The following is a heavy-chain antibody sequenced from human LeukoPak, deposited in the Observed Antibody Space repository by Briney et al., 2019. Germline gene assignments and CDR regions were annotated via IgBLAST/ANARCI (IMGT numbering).Heavy chain of an antibody. CDR3: ARDRIAVAYFDY. Sequence: GSLRLSFAASGFTFSSYSMNWVRQAPGKGLEWVSSISSSSSYIYYADSVKGRFTISRDNAKNSLYLQMNSLRAEDTAVYYCARDRIAVAYFDYWGQGTLVTVSS. CDR2: ISSSSSYI. J-gene: IGHJ4*02. D-gene: IGHD6-19*01. V-gene: IGHV3-21*01. CDR1: GFTFSSYS.